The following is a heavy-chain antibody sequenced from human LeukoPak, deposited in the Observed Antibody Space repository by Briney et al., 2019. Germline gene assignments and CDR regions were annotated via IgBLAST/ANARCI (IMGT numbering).Heavy chain of an antibody. CDR1: GGSISSGDYY. Sequence: SQTLSLTCTVSGGSISSGDYYWSWIRQPPGKGLEWIGYIYYSGGTYYNPSLKSRVTISVDTSKNQFSLKLSSVTAADTAVYYCARVPGGTIAWFDHWGQGTLVTVSS. J-gene: IGHJ5*02. CDR3: ARVPGGTIAWFDH. D-gene: IGHD1-26*01. CDR2: IYYSGGT. V-gene: IGHV4-30-4*01.